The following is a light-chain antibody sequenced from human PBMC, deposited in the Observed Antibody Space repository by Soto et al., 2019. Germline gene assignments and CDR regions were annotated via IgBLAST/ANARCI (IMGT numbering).Light chain of an antibody. CDR3: SSYTSDSTYV. CDR2: EVS. Sequence: QSVLTQPASVSGSPGQSITISCTGTSSDIGGYNYVSWYQQHPGKAPKLIISEVSNRPSGVSNRFSGSKSGNTASLTISGLHAEDEADYYCSSYTSDSTYVFGTGTKVTVL. J-gene: IGLJ1*01. V-gene: IGLV2-14*01. CDR1: SSDIGGYNY.